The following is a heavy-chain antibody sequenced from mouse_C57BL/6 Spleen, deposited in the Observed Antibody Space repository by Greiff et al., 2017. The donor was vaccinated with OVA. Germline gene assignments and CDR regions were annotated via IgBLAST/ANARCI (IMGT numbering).Heavy chain of an antibody. Sequence: VQLQESGAELVRPGTSVKVSCKASGYAFTNYLIEWVKQRPGQGLEWIGVINPGSGGTNYNEKFKGKATLTADKSSSTAYMQLSSLTSEDSAVYFCARERPYYGSSYAMDYWGQGTSVTVSS. J-gene: IGHJ4*01. CDR1: GYAFTNYL. CDR2: INPGSGGT. CDR3: ARERPYYGSSYAMDY. V-gene: IGHV1-54*01. D-gene: IGHD1-1*01.